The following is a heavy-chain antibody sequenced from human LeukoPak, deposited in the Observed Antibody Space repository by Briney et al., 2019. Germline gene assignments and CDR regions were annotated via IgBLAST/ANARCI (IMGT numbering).Heavy chain of an antibody. Sequence: PGGSLRLSCVASGFTFSTYSMNWVRQAPGKGLEWISYISSFSGTIDYGDSVKGRFTISRDNAKNSLYLQMNSLRAKDSGVYYCARDQGGSSSHWGQGTLVTVSS. V-gene: IGHV3-48*01. CDR2: ISSFSGTI. J-gene: IGHJ4*02. CDR1: GFTFSTYS. CDR3: ARDQGGSSSH. D-gene: IGHD6-13*01.